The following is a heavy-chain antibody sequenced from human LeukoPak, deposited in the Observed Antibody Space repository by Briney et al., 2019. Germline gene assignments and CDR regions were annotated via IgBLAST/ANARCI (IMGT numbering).Heavy chain of an antibody. V-gene: IGHV4-59*03. J-gene: IGHJ4*02. Sequence: PSETLSLTCTVSGGSISGCYWSWIRQPPEKGLERIGYVHYSGSTNYNPSLKSRVIISVDTSKNQFSLKLSSVTAADTAVYYCATYYSDSSAYVHYLDSWGQGTLVTVAS. CDR3: ATYYSDSSAYVHYLDS. CDR1: GGSISGCY. CDR2: VHYSGST. D-gene: IGHD3-22*01.